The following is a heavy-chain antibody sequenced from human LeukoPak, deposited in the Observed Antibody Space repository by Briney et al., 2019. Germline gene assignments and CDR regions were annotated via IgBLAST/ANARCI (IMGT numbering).Heavy chain of an antibody. CDR2: INPNSGGT. V-gene: IGHV1-2*04. Sequence: ASVKVSCKASGYTFTGYYMHWVRQAPGQGLEWMGWINPNSGGTNYAQKFQGWVTMTRDTSISTAYMELSRLRSDDTAVYYCAKDGRGYYDILTGYPDYWGQGTLVTVSS. D-gene: IGHD3-9*01. CDR3: AKDGRGYYDILTGYPDY. J-gene: IGHJ4*02. CDR1: GYTFTGYY.